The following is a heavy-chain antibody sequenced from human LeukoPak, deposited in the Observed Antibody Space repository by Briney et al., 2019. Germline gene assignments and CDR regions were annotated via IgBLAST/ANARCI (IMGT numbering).Heavy chain of an antibody. J-gene: IGHJ4*02. CDR2: IYPGDSDT. Sequence: GESLKISCKGSGYSFTSYWIGWVRQIPGKGLEWMGIIYPGDSDTRYSPSFQGQVTISADKSISTAYLQWSSLKASDTAMYYCARSGSSGYYYLSPTDYWGQGTLVTVSS. CDR1: GYSFTSYW. V-gene: IGHV5-51*01. CDR3: ARSGSSGYYYLSPTDY. D-gene: IGHD3-22*01.